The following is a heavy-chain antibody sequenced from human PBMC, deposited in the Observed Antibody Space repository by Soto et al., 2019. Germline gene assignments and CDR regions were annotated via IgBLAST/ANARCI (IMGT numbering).Heavy chain of an antibody. J-gene: IGHJ5*02. D-gene: IGHD3-3*01. CDR1: GGSISSSSYY. CDR3: ARVHYDFWSGYLNWFDP. CDR2: IYYSGST. Sequence: SETLSLTCTVSGGSISSSSYYWGWIRQPPGKGLEWIGSIYYSGSTYYNPSLKSRVTISVDTSKNQFSLKLGSVTAADTAVYYCARVHYDFWSGYLNWFDPWGQGTLVTVSS. V-gene: IGHV4-39*01.